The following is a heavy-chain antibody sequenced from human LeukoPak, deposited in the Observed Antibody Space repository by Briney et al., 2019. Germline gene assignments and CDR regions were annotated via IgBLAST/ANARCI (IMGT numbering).Heavy chain of an antibody. V-gene: IGHV1-18*01. CDR3: ARDGGYSYGYWYYYYYMDV. Sequence: ASVKVSCKASGYTFTSYGISWVRQAPGQGLEWMGWISAYNGNTNYAQKLQGRVTMTTDTTTSTAYMELRSLRSDDTAVYYCARDGGYSYGYWYYYYYMDVWGKGTTVTVSS. J-gene: IGHJ6*03. CDR2: ISAYNGNT. D-gene: IGHD5-18*01. CDR1: GYTFTSYG.